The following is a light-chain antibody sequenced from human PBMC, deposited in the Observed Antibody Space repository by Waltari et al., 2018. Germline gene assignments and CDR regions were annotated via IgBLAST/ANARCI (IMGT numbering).Light chain of an antibody. CDR1: QRIDTY. CDR3: HQSFDWPRGT. CDR2: DAS. J-gene: IGKJ1*01. V-gene: IGKV3-11*01. Sequence: TLSLSPGEGATLSCRASQRIDTYLAWYQQKPGQAPRLLIYDASKRASGIPARFSGSGSGTDFTLTISSLEPEDSALYYCHQSFDWPRGTFGQGTKVEIK.